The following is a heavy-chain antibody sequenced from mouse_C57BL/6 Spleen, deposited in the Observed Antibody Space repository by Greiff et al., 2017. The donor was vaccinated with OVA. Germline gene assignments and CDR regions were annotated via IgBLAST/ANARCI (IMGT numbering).Heavy chain of an antibody. Sequence: VQLKESGGGLVQPGGSMKLSCVASGFTFSNYWMNWVRQSPEKGLEWVAQIRLKSDNYATHYAESVKGRFTISRDDSKSSVYLQMNNLRAEDTGIYYCTIYYDYFYAMDYWGQGTSVTVSS. CDR3: TIYYDYFYAMDY. D-gene: IGHD2-4*01. CDR2: IRLKSDNYAT. CDR1: GFTFSNYW. J-gene: IGHJ4*01. V-gene: IGHV6-3*01.